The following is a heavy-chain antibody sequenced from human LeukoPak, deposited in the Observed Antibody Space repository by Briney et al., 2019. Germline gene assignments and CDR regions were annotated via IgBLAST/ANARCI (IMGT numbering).Heavy chain of an antibody. J-gene: IGHJ3*02. CDR1: GGSISSSSYY. Sequence: SETLSLTCTVSGGSISSSSYYWGWIRQPPGKGLEWIGSIYYSGSTLYNPSLTSRVTISVDTSKNQFSLRLNSVAAADTAVYYCARQLGAYSYPFDIWGQGTKVTVSS. D-gene: IGHD3-16*01. CDR2: IYYSGST. V-gene: IGHV4-39*01. CDR3: ARQLGAYSYPFDI.